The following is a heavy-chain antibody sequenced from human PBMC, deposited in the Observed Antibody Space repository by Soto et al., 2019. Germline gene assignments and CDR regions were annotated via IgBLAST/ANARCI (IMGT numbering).Heavy chain of an antibody. Sequence: EMQLVESGGGLVQPGGCLRLSCAASGFTFSSYWMHWVRHTPGRGLVWDARINDVGSDTNYADSVRGRFTISRDNAQNTLYLKMNSLRVEDTAVYYCASDCGLLPAPDLDYMDVWGKGTTVTVSS. CDR2: INDVGSDT. J-gene: IGHJ6*03. D-gene: IGHD2-2*01. CDR1: GFTFSSYW. V-gene: IGHV3-74*01. CDR3: ASDCGLLPAPDLDYMDV.